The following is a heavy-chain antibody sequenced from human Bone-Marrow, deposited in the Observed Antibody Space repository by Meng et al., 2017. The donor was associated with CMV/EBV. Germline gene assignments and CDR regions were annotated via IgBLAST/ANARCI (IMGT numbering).Heavy chain of an antibody. V-gene: IGHV4-34*01. Sequence: SESLTLSCAVYGGSFSGYYWSWIRQPPGKGLEWVGEINHSGSTNYNPSLKSRVTISVDTSKNQFSLKLSPVTAADTAVYYCAVDIVVVPAAAGAFDIWGRGTMVTVSS. CDR2: INHSGST. CDR3: AVDIVVVPAAAGAFDI. J-gene: IGHJ3*02. CDR1: GGSFSGYY. D-gene: IGHD2-2*03.